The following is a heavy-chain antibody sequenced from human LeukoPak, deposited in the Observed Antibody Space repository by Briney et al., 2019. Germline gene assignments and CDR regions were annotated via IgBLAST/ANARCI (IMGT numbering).Heavy chain of an antibody. V-gene: IGHV4-4*07. CDR1: GGTFSGYY. CDR3: ARDKFCSSTSCYRPSWFDP. J-gene: IGHJ5*02. Sequence: PSETLSLTCAAYGGTFSGYYWTWIRQPAGKGLEWIGRIYTSGSTNYKPSLTNRVTMSVDTSKNQFSLNLSSVTAADTAVYYCARDKFCSSTSCYRPSWFDPWGQGILVTVSS. D-gene: IGHD2-2*01. CDR2: IYTSGST.